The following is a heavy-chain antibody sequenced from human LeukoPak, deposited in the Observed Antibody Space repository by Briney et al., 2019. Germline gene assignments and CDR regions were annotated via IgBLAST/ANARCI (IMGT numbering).Heavy chain of an antibody. V-gene: IGHV1-69*13. D-gene: IGHD3-3*01. Sequence: SVKVSCKASGGTFSSYAISWVQQAPGQGLEWMGGIIPIFGTANYAQKFQGRVTITADESTSAAYMELSSLRSEDTAVYYCARDETSYEFDPWGQGTLVTVSS. CDR2: IIPIFGTA. CDR1: GGTFSSYA. J-gene: IGHJ5*02. CDR3: ARDETSYEFDP.